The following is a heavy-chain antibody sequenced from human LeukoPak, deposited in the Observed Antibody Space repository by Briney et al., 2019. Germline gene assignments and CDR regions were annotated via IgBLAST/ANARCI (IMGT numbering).Heavy chain of an antibody. CDR1: GFTFSSYW. CDR3: ARSANYGGHAFFDY. CDR2: IKHDGSED. Sequence: GGSLRLSCTASGFTFSSYWMTWVRQTPGKGLEWVANIKHDGSEDYFVDSVKGRFTISRDNAENSLHLQMSSLRAEDTAVYYCARSANYGGHAFFDYWGQGILVIVSS. D-gene: IGHD4/OR15-4a*01. V-gene: IGHV3-7*01. J-gene: IGHJ4*02.